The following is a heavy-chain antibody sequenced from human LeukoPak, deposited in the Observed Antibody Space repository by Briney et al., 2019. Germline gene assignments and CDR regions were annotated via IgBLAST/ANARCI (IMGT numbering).Heavy chain of an antibody. J-gene: IGHJ2*01. CDR1: GFTFRSNY. CDR3: ATTAEYVSGWAYWYFGL. Sequence: GGSLRLSCAASGFTFRSNYMSWVRQAPGKGLEWVSVIYSGGSTYYADSVKGRFTISRDNSKNTLYLQMNSLRAEDTAVYYCATTAEYVSGWAYWYFGLWGRGTLVTVSS. CDR2: IYSGGST. V-gene: IGHV3-53*01. D-gene: IGHD6-19*01.